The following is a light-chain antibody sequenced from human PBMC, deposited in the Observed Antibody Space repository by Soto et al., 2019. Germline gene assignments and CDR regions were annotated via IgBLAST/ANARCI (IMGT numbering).Light chain of an antibody. CDR1: QSVSSY. J-gene: IGKJ2*01. Sequence: EIVLTQSPAALTLSPGDTATLSCRASQSVSSYLAWYQQKPGQAPRLLIYDASNRATGIPARFRGSGSGTAFAPTDDSPEPEHFAVYPCRQRSNRPRTFGQGTKVKIK. CDR2: DAS. CDR3: RQRSNRPRT. V-gene: IGKV3-11*01.